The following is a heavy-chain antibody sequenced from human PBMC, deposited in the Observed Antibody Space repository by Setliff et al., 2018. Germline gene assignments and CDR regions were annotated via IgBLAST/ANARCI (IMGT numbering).Heavy chain of an antibody. CDR1: DGSISTYY. Sequence: SETLSLTCTVSDGSISTYYWSWIRQPPGKRQEWIGFIHHSGSTHYNPSLKSRVTISVDTSKNQFTLKLSSVTAADTAVYYCARRSPAYYSDSSGYFYDTSPYMDVWGKGTTVTVSS. J-gene: IGHJ6*03. V-gene: IGHV4-59*08. CDR3: ARRSPAYYSDSSGYFYDTSPYMDV. D-gene: IGHD3-22*01. CDR2: IHHSGST.